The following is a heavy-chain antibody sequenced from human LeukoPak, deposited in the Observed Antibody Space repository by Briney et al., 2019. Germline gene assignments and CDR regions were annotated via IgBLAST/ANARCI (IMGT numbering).Heavy chain of an antibody. V-gene: IGHV1-18*01. CDR3: ARQYYDSSGYYLDY. J-gene: IGHJ4*02. CDR2: ISAYNGNT. CDR1: GYSFTSFG. Sequence: ASVKVSCKASGYSFTSFGISWVRQAPGQGLEWMGWISAYNGNTNYAQKLQGRVTMTTDTSTSTAYMELRSLRSDDTAVYYCARQYYDSSGYYLDYWGQGTLVTVSS. D-gene: IGHD3-22*01.